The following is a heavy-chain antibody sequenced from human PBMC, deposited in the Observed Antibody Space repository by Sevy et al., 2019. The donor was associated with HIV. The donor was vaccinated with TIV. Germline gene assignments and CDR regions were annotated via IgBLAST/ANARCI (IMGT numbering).Heavy chain of an antibody. CDR3: ARNPPYCSSTSCHFDY. Sequence: SQTLSLTCAISGDSVSSNSAAWNWIRQSPSRGLEWLGRTYYRSKWYNDYAVSGKSRITINPDTSKNQFSLQLNSVTPEDTAVYYCARNPPYCSSTSCHFDYWGQGTLVTVSS. CDR1: GDSVSSNSAA. CDR2: TYYRSKWYN. V-gene: IGHV6-1*01. D-gene: IGHD2-2*01. J-gene: IGHJ4*02.